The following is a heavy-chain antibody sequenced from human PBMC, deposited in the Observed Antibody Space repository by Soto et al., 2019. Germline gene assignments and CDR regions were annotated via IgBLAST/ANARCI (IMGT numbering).Heavy chain of an antibody. D-gene: IGHD6-13*01. CDR3: ARVRYIAAAGTYYFDY. CDR1: GGSISSSSYY. V-gene: IGHV4-39*01. J-gene: IGHJ4*02. Sequence: SETLSLTCTVSGGSISSSSYYWGWIRQHPGKGLEWIGSIYYSGSTYYNPSLKSRVTISVDTSKNQFSLKLSSVTAADTAVYYCARVRYIAAAGTYYFDYWGQGTLVTVSS. CDR2: IYYSGST.